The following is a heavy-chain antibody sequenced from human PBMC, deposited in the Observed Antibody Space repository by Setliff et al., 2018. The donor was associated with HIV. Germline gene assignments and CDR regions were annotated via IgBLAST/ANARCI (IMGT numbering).Heavy chain of an antibody. CDR1: GFAFSDNP. D-gene: IGHD3-22*01. J-gene: IGHJ4*02. V-gene: IGHV3-21*01. Sequence: PGGSLRLSCVASSGFAFSDNPMNWVRQAPGKGLEWVSSMTRDSSSMNFADSVKGRFTISRDDAKNSLYLQMNSLRAEDTAVYYCTKSGSGYYFLDSWGQGTLVTVSS. CDR3: TKSGSGYYFLDS. CDR2: MTRDSSSM.